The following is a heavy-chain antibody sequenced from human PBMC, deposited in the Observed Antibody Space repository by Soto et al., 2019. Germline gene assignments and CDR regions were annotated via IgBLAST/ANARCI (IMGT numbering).Heavy chain of an antibody. J-gene: IGHJ5*02. CDR3: ARGIRGWTGWFDP. CDR2: IYYSGST. V-gene: IGHV4-39*01. D-gene: IGHD6-19*01. Sequence: QLQLQESGPGLVKPSETLSLTCTVSGGSISSSSYYWGWIRQPPGKGLESIGSIYYSGSTYDNPSLKSRVTISVDTSKNQFSLKLSSVTAADTAVYYCARGIRGWTGWFDPWGQGTLVTVSS. CDR1: GGSISSSSYY.